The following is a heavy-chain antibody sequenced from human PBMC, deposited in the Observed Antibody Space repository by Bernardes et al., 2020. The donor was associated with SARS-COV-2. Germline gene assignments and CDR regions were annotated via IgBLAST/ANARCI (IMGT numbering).Heavy chain of an antibody. CDR2: MNPNSGNT. V-gene: IGHV1-8*01. J-gene: IGHJ3*01. CDR1: GYTFTSYD. CDR3: ARIPSLGYCSSANCPNAFDV. Sequence: ASVKVSCKASGYTFTSYDINWVRQATGQGLEWMGWMNPNSGNTGYAQKFQGRVTMTRNTSISTAYMELSSLRSEDTAVYYCARIPSLGYCSSANCPNAFDVWGQGTTVTVSS. D-gene: IGHD2-2*01.